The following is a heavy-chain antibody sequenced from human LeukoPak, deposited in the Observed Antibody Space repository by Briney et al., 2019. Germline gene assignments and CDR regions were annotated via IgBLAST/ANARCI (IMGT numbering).Heavy chain of an antibody. CDR1: GFTFDDYA. CDR3: AKDNPTVPLAS. D-gene: IGHD4-17*01. CDR2: ISGSGGST. V-gene: IGHV3-23*01. Sequence: AGRSLRLSCAASGFTFDDYAMHWVRQAPGKGLEWVSAISGSGGSTYYADSVKGRFTISIDNSKNTLYLQMNSLRAEDTAVYYCAKDNPTVPLASWGQGTLVTVSS. J-gene: IGHJ5*01.